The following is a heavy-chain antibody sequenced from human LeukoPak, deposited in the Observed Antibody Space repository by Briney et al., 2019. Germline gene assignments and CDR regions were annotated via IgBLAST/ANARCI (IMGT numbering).Heavy chain of an antibody. CDR3: TTVRIVAVPAAIPGNY. D-gene: IGHD2-2*02. CDR2: IKSKTDGGTT. J-gene: IGHJ4*02. V-gene: IGHV3-15*01. CDR1: GFTFNNAW. Sequence: PGGSLRLSCAASGFTFNNAWMSWVRQAPGKGLEWVGRIKSKTDGGTTDYAAPVKGRFTISRDDSKNTLYLQMDSLKTEGTAVYYCTTVRIVAVPAAIPGNYWGQGTLVTVSS.